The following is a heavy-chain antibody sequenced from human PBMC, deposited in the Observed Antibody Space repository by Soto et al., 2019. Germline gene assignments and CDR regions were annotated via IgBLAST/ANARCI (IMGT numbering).Heavy chain of an antibody. CDR2: IWYDGSNK. V-gene: IGHV3-33*01. J-gene: IGHJ5*02. CDR1: GFTFSSYG. CDR3: ARDRYYDSSGSLGWFGP. D-gene: IGHD3-22*01. Sequence: QVQLVESGGGVVQPGRSLRLSCAASGFTFSSYGMHWVRQAPGKGLEWVAVIWYDGSNKYYADSVKGRFTISRDNSKNTLYLQMNSLRAEDTAVYYCARDRYYDSSGSLGWFGPWGQGTLVTVSS.